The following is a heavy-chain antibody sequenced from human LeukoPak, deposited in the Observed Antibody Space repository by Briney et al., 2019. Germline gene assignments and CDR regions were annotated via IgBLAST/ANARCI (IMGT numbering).Heavy chain of an antibody. CDR1: GFAFSSYA. CDR3: AKADIVLMVYAMDV. J-gene: IGHJ6*02. CDR2: ISGSGGST. Sequence: PGGSLRLSCAASGFAFSSYAMSWVRQAPGKGLEWVSAISGSGGSTYYADSVKGRFTISRDNSKNTLYLQMNSLRAEDTAVYYCAKADIVLMVYAMDVWGQGTTVTVSS. V-gene: IGHV3-23*01. D-gene: IGHD2-8*01.